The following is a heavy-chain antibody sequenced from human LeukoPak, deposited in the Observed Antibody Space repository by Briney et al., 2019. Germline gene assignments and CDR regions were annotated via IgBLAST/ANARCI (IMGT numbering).Heavy chain of an antibody. D-gene: IGHD3-10*01. Sequence: SETLSLTCTVSGGYISSYYWSWIRQPPGKGLEWIGYIYYTGSTNYNPSLKSRVTISVDTSKNQFSLKLSSVTAADTAVYYCARHYGSGKPWFDYWGQGTLVTVSS. CDR1: GGYISSYY. V-gene: IGHV4-59*01. CDR3: ARHYGSGKPWFDY. J-gene: IGHJ4*02. CDR2: IYYTGST.